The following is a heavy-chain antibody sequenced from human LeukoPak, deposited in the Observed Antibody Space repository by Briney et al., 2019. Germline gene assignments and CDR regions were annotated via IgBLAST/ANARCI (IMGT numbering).Heavy chain of an antibody. CDR2: IIPIFGTA. V-gene: IGHV1-69*13. J-gene: IGHJ6*02. Sequence: SVKVSCKASGGTFSSYAISWVRQAPGQGLEWMGGIIPIFGTANYAQKFQGRVTITADESTSTAYMELSSLRSEDTAVYYCARGCSSASCPGYVYYYYGMDVWGQGTTVTVSS. D-gene: IGHD2-2*01. CDR3: ARGCSSASCPGYVYYYYGMDV. CDR1: GGTFSSYA.